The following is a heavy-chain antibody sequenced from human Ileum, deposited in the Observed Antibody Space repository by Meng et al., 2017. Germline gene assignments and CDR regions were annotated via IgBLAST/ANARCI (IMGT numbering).Heavy chain of an antibody. V-gene: IGHV3-66*02. J-gene: IGHJ3*02. Sequence: GGSLRLSCVASGFTVSNNDMNWVRQAPGRGLEWVSLIYSGGNTYYTESVKGRFTISRDNSKNTLYLQMNGLRPEDTAVYYCARDSVATAILGAFVIWGQGKKV. CDR1: GFTVSNND. CDR3: ARDSVATAILGAFVI. D-gene: IGHD2-21*02. CDR2: IYSGGNT.